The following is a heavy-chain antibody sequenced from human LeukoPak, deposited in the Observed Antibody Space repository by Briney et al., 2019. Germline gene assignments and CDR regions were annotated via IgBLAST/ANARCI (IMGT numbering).Heavy chain of an antibody. Sequence: GGSLRLSCAASGFTVSSNYMSWVRQAPGKGLEWVSVIYSGGSTYYADSVKGRFTISRDNSRNTLYLQMNSLRAEDTAIYYCARVVFRSSAYISGIDYWGQGTLVTVSS. CDR2: IYSGGST. CDR3: ARVVFRSSAYISGIDY. V-gene: IGHV3-53*01. J-gene: IGHJ4*02. D-gene: IGHD6-6*01. CDR1: GFTVSSNY.